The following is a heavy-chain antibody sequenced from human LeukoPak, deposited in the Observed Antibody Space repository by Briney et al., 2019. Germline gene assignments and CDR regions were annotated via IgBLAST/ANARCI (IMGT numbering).Heavy chain of an antibody. J-gene: IGHJ4*02. V-gene: IGHV5-10-1*01. CDR1: GYTFTSYW. D-gene: IGHD5-12*01. Sequence: SGESLKISCKVSGYTFTSYWITWVRQMPGKGLGWMGRIDPSESYTNYSPPFQGHVTISADKSISTAYLQWSSLKASDTAMYYCALRGGHWGQGTLVTVSS. CDR3: ALRGGH. CDR2: IDPSESYT.